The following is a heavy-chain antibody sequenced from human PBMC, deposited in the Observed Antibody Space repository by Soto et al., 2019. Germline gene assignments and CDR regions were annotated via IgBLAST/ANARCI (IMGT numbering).Heavy chain of an antibody. CDR1: GGSITSYY. CDR3: ARTYAGSGPTSGGYGFDI. CDR2: IYYSGST. Sequence: QVQLQESGPGLVKPSETLSLTCSVSGGSITSYYWSWIRQPPGKGLEWIAYIYYSGSTSYNPSLMSRVSISLDTSTSQFSLKLSSVTAADTAVYYCARTYAGSGPTSGGYGFDIWGQGTMVTVSS. V-gene: IGHV4-59*01. D-gene: IGHD3-22*01. J-gene: IGHJ3*02.